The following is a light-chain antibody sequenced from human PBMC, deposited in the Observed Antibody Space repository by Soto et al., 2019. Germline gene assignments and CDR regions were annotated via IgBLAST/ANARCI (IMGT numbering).Light chain of an antibody. V-gene: IGLV1-40*01. CDR3: QSYDSSLSGYV. J-gene: IGLJ1*01. Sequence: QSVLTQPPSVSGAPGQRVTISCTGSSSNIGAGYDVHWYQQLPGTAPKLLIFININRPSGVPDRFSGSKSGTSASLAITGLRDEDEADYDCQSYDSSLSGYVFGTGTKLTVL. CDR2: INI. CDR1: SSNIGAGYD.